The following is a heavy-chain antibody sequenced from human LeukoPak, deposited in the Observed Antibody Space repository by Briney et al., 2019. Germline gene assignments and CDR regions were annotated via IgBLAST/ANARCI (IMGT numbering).Heavy chain of an antibody. CDR2: IYSGDST. D-gene: IGHD5-24*01. CDR1: GFTVSSTY. CDR3: ARGDRRDGYRFDY. Sequence: GGSLRLSCAASGFTVSSTYMNWVRQAPGRGLEWVSIIYSGDSTYYAESVRGRFTISRDNSKNTLYLQMNSLRAEDTALYYCARGDRRDGYRFDYWGQGTLVTVSS. J-gene: IGHJ4*02. V-gene: IGHV3-53*01.